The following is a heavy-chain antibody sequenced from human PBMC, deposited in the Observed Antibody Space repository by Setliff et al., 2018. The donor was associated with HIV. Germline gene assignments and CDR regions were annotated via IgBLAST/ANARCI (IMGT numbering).Heavy chain of an antibody. V-gene: IGHV1-24*01. CDR1: GYIFTDYY. CDR3: ATARSKVRLGELSLFDY. D-gene: IGHD3-16*02. J-gene: IGHJ4*02. Sequence: ASVKVSCKASGYIFTDYYMHWVRQAPGQELGWMGGFDPEDGETIYAQKFQGRVTMTEDTSTDTAYMELSSLRSEDTAVYYCATARSKVRLGELSLFDYWGQGTLVTVSS. CDR2: FDPEDGET.